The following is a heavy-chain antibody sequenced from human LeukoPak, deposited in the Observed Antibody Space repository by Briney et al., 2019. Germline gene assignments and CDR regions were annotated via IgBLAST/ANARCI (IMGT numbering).Heavy chain of an antibody. CDR2: INPSGGST. CDR3: ARDREGTMIVSTAFDI. V-gene: IGHV1-46*01. CDR1: GYTFTSYY. J-gene: IGHJ3*02. D-gene: IGHD3-22*01. Sequence: ASVKVSCKASGYTFTSYYMHWVRQAPGQGLEWMGIINPSGGSTSCAQKFQGRVTMTRDTSTSTVYMELSSLRSEDTAVYYCARDREGTMIVSTAFDIWGQGTMVTVSS.